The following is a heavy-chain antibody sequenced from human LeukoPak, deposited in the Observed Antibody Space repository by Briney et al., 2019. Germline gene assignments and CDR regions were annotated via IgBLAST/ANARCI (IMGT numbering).Heavy chain of an antibody. CDR1: GFTFSSYE. D-gene: IGHD5-24*01. V-gene: IGHV3-48*03. Sequence: GGSLRLSCAASGFTFSSYEMNWVRQAPGKGLEWVSYISDIVTTMYYADSVKGRFTISRDNAKNSLYLQMNSLRAEDTAVYYCARWLQFNYWGQGTLVTVSS. CDR3: ARWLQFNY. CDR2: ISDIVTTM. J-gene: IGHJ4*02.